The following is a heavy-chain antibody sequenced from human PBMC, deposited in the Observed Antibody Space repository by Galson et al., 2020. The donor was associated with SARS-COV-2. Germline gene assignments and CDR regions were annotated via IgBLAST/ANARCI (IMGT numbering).Heavy chain of an antibody. Sequence: GGSLRLSCAASGFTVSGSYMTWVRQAPGTGLEGVSFIDSDGNTYYADSVKGRFTISIDSSKNTLYLQMNSLRADDTAVYYCARGYASWWKLWSGHFDYWGQGTLVTVSS. D-gene: IGHD3-3*01. CDR2: IDSDGNT. V-gene: IGHV3-53*01. J-gene: IGHJ4*02. CDR3: ARGYASWWKLWSGHFDY. CDR1: GFTVSGSY.